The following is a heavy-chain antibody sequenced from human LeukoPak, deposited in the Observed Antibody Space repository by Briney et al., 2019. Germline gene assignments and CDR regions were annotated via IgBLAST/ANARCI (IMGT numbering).Heavy chain of an antibody. J-gene: IGHJ3*02. CDR3: ARQCYYYDSSGYLMGAFDI. CDR2: IYPADSDT. D-gene: IGHD3-22*01. Sequence: GESLKISCKGSGYSFTSYWIAWVRQMPGKGLEWMGIIYPADSDTRYSPSFQGQVTISADKSISTAYLQWSSLKASDTAMYYCARQCYYYDSSGYLMGAFDIWGQGTMVTVSS. V-gene: IGHV5-51*01. CDR1: GYSFTSYW.